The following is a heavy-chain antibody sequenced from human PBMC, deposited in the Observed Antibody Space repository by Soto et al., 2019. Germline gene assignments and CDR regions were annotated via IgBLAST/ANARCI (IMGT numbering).Heavy chain of an antibody. Sequence: KSGPTLVNPTQTLTLTCTFSGFSLSTSGMCVSWIRQPPGKALEWLALIDWDDDKYYSTSLKTRLTISKDTSKNQVVLTMTNMDPVDTATYYCARGTSFPYLREQWLARQRDYYGMDVWGQGTTVTVSS. V-gene: IGHV2-70*01. J-gene: IGHJ6*02. CDR1: GFSLSTSGMC. D-gene: IGHD6-19*01. CDR2: IDWDDDK. CDR3: ARGTSFPYLREQWLARQRDYYGMDV.